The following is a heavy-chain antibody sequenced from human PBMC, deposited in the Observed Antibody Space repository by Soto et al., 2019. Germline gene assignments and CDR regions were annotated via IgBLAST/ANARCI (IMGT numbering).Heavy chain of an antibody. D-gene: IGHD3-3*01. Sequence: SETLSLTCTVSGGSISSSSYYWGWIRQPPGKGLEWIGSIYYSGSTYYNPSLKSRVTISVDTSKNQFSLKLSSVTAADTAVYYCARLIPADYDFWSGDYGYWFDPWGQGTLVTVSS. CDR1: GGSISSSSYY. CDR3: ARLIPADYDFWSGDYGYWFDP. J-gene: IGHJ5*02. CDR2: IYYSGST. V-gene: IGHV4-39*01.